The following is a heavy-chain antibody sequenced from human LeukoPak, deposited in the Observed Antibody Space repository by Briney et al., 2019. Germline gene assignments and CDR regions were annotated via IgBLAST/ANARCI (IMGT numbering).Heavy chain of an antibody. D-gene: IGHD6-19*01. V-gene: IGHV3-7*01. J-gene: IGHJ3*02. CDR2: IKQDGSEK. CDR3: ARDPRRYSSGWPI. CDR1: GFTFSSYW. Sequence: PGGSLRLSCAASGFTFSSYWMSWVRQAPGKGLEWVANIKQDGSEKYYVDSVKGRFTISRDNAKNSLYLQMNSLRAEDTAVYYCARDPRRYSSGWPIWGQGTMVTVSS.